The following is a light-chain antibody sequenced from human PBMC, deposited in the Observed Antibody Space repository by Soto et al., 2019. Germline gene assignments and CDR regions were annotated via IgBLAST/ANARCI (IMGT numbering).Light chain of an antibody. CDR2: DAS. V-gene: IGKV3-11*01. Sequence: EVVLTQSPATLSLSPGERATLSCRASQSIRTSLAWYQQKPGQAPRLVIFDASNRANGVPARFGGSGSGTDFTLTINSLEPEDFAVYYCQQYGSSPWTFGQGTKVEIK. CDR3: QQYGSSPWT. CDR1: QSIRTS. J-gene: IGKJ1*01.